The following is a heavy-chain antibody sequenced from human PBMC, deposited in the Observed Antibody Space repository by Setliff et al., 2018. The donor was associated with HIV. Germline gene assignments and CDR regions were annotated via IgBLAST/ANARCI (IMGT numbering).Heavy chain of an antibody. CDR2: IYPVDSDT. Sequence: GESLKISCKGSGYTFTSYWIAWVRQMPGKGLEWMGIIYPVDSDTRYSPSFQGQVTISVDKSVNTAYLQWSSLKASDTAIYYCARHEGANTGYGGNWHAFDIWGQGTMVTVSS. CDR1: GYTFTSYW. V-gene: IGHV5-51*01. CDR3: ARHEGANTGYGGNWHAFDI. J-gene: IGHJ3*02. D-gene: IGHD1-26*01.